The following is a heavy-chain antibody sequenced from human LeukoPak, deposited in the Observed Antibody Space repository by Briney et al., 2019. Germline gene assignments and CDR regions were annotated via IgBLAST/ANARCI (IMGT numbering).Heavy chain of an antibody. CDR1: GFTFSGYW. CDR2: IKSDGGTT. CDR3: ARSGAPGALDY. D-gene: IGHD1-26*01. V-gene: IGHV3-74*01. J-gene: IGHJ4*02. Sequence: QPGGSLRLSCVASGFTFSGYWMHWVRHAPGKGLVWVSHIKSDGGTTNYADSVKGRFTISRDNAENTLHLQMNSLTAEDTAVYYCARSGAPGALDYWGQGTLVTVSS.